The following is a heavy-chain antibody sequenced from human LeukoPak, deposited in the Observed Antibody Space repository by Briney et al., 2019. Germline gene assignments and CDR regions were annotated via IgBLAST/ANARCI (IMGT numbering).Heavy chain of an antibody. CDR3: AREETVAGSLDY. Sequence: SGGSLRLSCVVSGFTFSSYNMNWVRQAPGKGLEWVSSISTSNNYIYYADSVKGRFTISRDNAKNSLYLQMNSLRAEDTAVYYCAREETVAGSLDYWGQGTLVTVSS. CDR1: GFTFSSYN. CDR2: ISTSNNYI. V-gene: IGHV3-21*04. D-gene: IGHD6-19*01. J-gene: IGHJ4*02.